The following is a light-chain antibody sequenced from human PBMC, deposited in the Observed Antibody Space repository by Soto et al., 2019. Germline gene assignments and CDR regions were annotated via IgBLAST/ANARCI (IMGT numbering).Light chain of an antibody. Sequence: QSALTQPPSASGSPGQSVTISCTGTSSDVGIYNYVSWYQQQPGKAPKLMIYEVSKRPSGVPDRFSGSKSGNTASLTVSGLQAEDEADYYCSAFAGSNSPLYVFGTGTKLTVL. J-gene: IGLJ1*01. V-gene: IGLV2-8*01. CDR1: SSDVGIYNY. CDR2: EVS. CDR3: SAFAGSNSPLYV.